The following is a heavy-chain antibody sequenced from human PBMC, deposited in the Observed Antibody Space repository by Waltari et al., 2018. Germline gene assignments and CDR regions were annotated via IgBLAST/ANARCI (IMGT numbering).Heavy chain of an antibody. CDR3: ARGGDATQTNYYYGLDV. V-gene: IGHV1-69*09. Sequence: QVRLLQSGAEVKKPGSSVKVSCQASGDTFSSYAINWVRQAPGQGLEWMGRIIPIRGLTNYAQKFQGRVTITADKSTTTAYMELSSLRSEDTAVYYCARGGDATQTNYYYGLDVWGQGTTVTVSS. CDR1: GDTFSSYA. CDR2: IIPIRGLT. D-gene: IGHD2-15*01. J-gene: IGHJ6*02.